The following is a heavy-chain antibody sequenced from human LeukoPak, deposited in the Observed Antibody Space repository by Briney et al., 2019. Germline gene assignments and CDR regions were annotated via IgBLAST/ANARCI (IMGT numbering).Heavy chain of an antibody. CDR2: ISYDGSDK. J-gene: IGHJ4*02. D-gene: IGHD1-26*01. CDR1: GFTFRSYG. V-gene: IGHV3-30*18. CDR3: AKWAYSDFDY. Sequence: GGSLRLSCAASGFTFRSYGMHWVRQAPGKGLEWVAVISYDGSDKHYADSVKGRFTISRDNSKNTLYLQMNSLRAEDTAVHYCAKWAYSDFDYWGQGTLVTVSS.